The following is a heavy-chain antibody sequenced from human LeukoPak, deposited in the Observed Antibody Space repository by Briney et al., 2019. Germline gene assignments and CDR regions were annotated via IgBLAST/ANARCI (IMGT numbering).Heavy chain of an antibody. CDR1: GGSFSGYY. Sequence: SETLSLTCAVYGGSFSGYYWSWIRQPPGKGLEWIGEINHSGSTNYNPSLKSRVTISVDTSKNQFSLKLSSVTAADTAVYYCARGGYSYGYGIWGQGTMVTVSS. CDR2: INHSGST. J-gene: IGHJ3*02. V-gene: IGHV4-34*01. CDR3: ARGGYSYGYGI. D-gene: IGHD5-18*01.